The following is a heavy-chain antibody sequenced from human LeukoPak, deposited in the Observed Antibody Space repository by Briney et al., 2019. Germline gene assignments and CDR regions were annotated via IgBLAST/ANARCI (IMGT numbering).Heavy chain of an antibody. D-gene: IGHD3-10*01. V-gene: IGHV4-61*02. Sequence: PSETLSLTCTVSGGSISSGSYYWSWIRQPAGKGLEWIGRIYTSGSTNYNPSLKSRVTISVDTSKNQFSLKLSSVTAADTAVYYCAMVRGVRSYYYYYYMDVWGKGTTVTVSS. CDR3: AMVRGVRSYYYYYYMDV. J-gene: IGHJ6*03. CDR1: GGSISSGSYY. CDR2: IYTSGST.